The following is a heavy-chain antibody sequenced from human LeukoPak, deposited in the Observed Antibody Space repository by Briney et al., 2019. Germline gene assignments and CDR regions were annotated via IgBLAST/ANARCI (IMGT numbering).Heavy chain of an antibody. CDR2: IYPGDSDT. J-gene: IGHJ4*02. Sequence: GESLKISCKGSGYNFTSYWIGWVRQMPGKGLEWMGFIYPGDSDTRYSPSFQGQVTISADKSISTAYLQWSSLKASDTAIYYCARQEQSSIDYWGQGTLATVSS. D-gene: IGHD6-19*01. V-gene: IGHV5-51*01. CDR3: ARQEQSSIDY. CDR1: GYNFTSYW.